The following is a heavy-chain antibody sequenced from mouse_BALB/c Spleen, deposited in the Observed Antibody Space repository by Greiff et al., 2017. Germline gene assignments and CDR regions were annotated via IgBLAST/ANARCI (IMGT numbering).Heavy chain of an antibody. D-gene: IGHD1-1*01. CDR3: ARESYGGAMDY. Sequence: EVKLVESGGGLVQPGGSLRLSCATSGFTFTDYYMSWVRQPPGKALEWLGFIRNKANGYTTEYSASVKGRFTISRDNSQSILYLQMNTLRAEDSATYYCARESYGGAMDYWGQGTSVTVSS. CDR1: GFTFTDYY. J-gene: IGHJ4*01. CDR2: IRNKANGYTT. V-gene: IGHV7-3*02.